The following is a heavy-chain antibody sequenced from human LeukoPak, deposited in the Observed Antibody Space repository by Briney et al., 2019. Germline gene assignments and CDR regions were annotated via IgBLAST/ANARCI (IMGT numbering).Heavy chain of an antibody. V-gene: IGHV3-30*02. J-gene: IGHJ6*04. D-gene: IGHD3-10*02. Sequence: PGGSLRLSCAASGFTFSYYGMNWVRQAPGKGLEWVAFIRYDATNKYYADSVKGRFTISRDNAKNSLYLQMNSLRAEDTAVYYCAELGITMIGGVWGKGTTVTISS. CDR2: IRYDATNK. CDR1: GFTFSYYG. CDR3: AELGITMIGGV.